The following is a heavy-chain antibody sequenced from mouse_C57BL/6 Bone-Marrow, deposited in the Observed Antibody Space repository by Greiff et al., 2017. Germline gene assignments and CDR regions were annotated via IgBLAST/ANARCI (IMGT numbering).Heavy chain of an antibody. J-gene: IGHJ2*01. V-gene: IGHV1-19*01. CDR1: GYTFTDYY. D-gene: IGHD4-1*01. CDR2: INPYNGGT. Sequence: EVQLQQSGPVLVKPGASVKMSCKASGYTFTDYYVNWVKQSHGKSLEWIGVINPYNGGTSYNQKLKGKATLTVDKTSSTAYMELNSLTSEDSAVYYCARDWDEDYWGQGTTLTVSS. CDR3: ARDWDEDY.